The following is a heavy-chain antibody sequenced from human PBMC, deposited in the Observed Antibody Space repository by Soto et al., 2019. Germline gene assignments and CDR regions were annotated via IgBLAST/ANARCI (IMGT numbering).Heavy chain of an antibody. V-gene: IGHV3-33*01. D-gene: IGHD2-15*01. J-gene: IGHJ3*02. CDR3: ARGLPKVAGGAFDI. Sequence: QVHLVESGGGVVQPGRSLTLSCAASGFSFRTSGMHWVRQAPGKGLEWVTGMWYDGHVEGYLDSVKGRFTISRDNSNSWMSLQMSNLRVDDTAFYYCARGLPKVAGGAFDIWGHGTMVTVSS. CDR2: MWYDGHVE. CDR1: GFSFRTSG.